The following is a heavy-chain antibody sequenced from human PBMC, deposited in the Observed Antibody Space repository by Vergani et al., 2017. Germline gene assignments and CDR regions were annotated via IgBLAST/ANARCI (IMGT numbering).Heavy chain of an antibody. D-gene: IGHD5-18*01. CDR2: INPSGGST. J-gene: IGHJ4*01. Sequence: QVLLVQSGAEVKKPGASVRVSCTTSGYTFTHYYIHWVRQAPGQGLEWMGIINPSGGSTTYAQQFQGRLTMTRDTSTSTVYMDLSNLRSEDTAVYYCARPHGYILPPDPRRLDYWGQGTLVTVSS. V-gene: IGHV1-46*03. CDR1: GYTFTHYY. CDR3: ARPHGYILPPDPRRLDY.